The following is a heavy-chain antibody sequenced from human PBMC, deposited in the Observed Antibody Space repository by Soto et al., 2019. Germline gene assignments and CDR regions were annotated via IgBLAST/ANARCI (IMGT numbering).Heavy chain of an antibody. CDR1: GFTFNDAW. V-gene: IGHV3-15*07. J-gene: IGHJ6*02. CDR2: IKSKTDGGTT. Sequence: EVQLVESGGGLVKPGGSLRLSCASSGFTFNDAWMNWVRQSPGKGLEWVGRIKSKTDGGTTHYAAPVKGRFTISRDDSKNTLYLQMNSLKIEDPAVYYCTTENHRYYPGMDVWGQGTTVTVSS. CDR3: TTENHRYYPGMDV.